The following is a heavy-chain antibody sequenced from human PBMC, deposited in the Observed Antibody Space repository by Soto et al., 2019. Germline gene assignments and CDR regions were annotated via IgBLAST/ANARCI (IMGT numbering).Heavy chain of an antibody. J-gene: IGHJ4*02. V-gene: IGHV5-51*01. D-gene: IGHD3-3*01. CDR3: ARGGVATRPFDY. CDR2: IYPSDSDT. CDR1: GYNFAGYW. Sequence: PGESLKISCKGSGYNFAGYWIAWLRQMPGKGLELMGIIYPSDSDTKYRPSFQGQTPISADKSISSAYLQWSSLRASDTAIYYCARGGVATRPFDYWGQGTPVTVSS.